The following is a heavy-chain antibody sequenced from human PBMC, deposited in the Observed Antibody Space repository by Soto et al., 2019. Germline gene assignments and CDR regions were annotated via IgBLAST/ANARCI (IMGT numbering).Heavy chain of an antibody. V-gene: IGHV4-30-2*01. CDR3: ARAWLPMVRGVIAWYFDL. CDR1: GGSISSGGYS. J-gene: IGHJ2*01. Sequence: QLQLQESGSGLVKPSQTLSLTCAVSGGSISSGGYSWSWIRQPPGKGLEWIGYIYHSGSTYYNPSLKRRVTISVDRSKNQFSLKLSSVTAADTAVYYCARAWLPMVRGVIAWYFDLWGRGTLVTVSS. D-gene: IGHD3-10*01. CDR2: IYHSGST.